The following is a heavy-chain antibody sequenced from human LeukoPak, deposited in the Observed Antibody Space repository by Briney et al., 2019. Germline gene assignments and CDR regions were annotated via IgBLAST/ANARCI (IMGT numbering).Heavy chain of an antibody. CDR1: GGTFSSYA. D-gene: IGHD3-10*01. V-gene: IGHV1-69*06. Sequence: APVKVSCKASGGTFSSYAISWVRQAPGQGLEWMGGIIPIFGTANYAQKFQGRVTITADKSTSTAYMELSSLRSEDTAVYYCAREIFGSGSYPDFWGQGTLVTVSS. CDR2: IIPIFGTA. CDR3: AREIFGSGSYPDF. J-gene: IGHJ4*02.